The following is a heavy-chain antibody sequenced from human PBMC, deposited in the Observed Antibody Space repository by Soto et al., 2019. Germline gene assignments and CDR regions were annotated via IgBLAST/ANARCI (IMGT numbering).Heavy chain of an antibody. CDR3: ARDHPNIAAAGGAYYYYGMDV. J-gene: IGHJ6*02. Sequence: PRGSLRLSCAASGFTFSRSAMHWVRQAPGRGLEWGAFLSFDGSNKYYADSVKGRFTISRDNSKNTLYLQMNSLRAEDTAVFYCARDHPNIAAAGGAYYYYGMDVWGQGTTVTVSS. CDR1: GFTFSRSA. D-gene: IGHD6-13*01. V-gene: IGHV3-30-3*01. CDR2: LSFDGSNK.